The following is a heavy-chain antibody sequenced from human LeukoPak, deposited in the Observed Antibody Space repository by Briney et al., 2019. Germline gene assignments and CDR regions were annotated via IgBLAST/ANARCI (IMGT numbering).Heavy chain of an antibody. CDR3: ARPRSSGYFDY. V-gene: IGHV1-2*02. D-gene: IGHD3-10*01. J-gene: IGHJ4*02. Sequence: ASVKVSCKASGYTFTGYYMHWVRQAPGXXXXXMGWINPNSGGTNYAQKFQGRVTMTRDTSISTAYMELSRLRSDDTAVYYCARPRSSGYFDYWGQGTLVTVSS. CDR1: GYTFTGYY. CDR2: INPNSGGT.